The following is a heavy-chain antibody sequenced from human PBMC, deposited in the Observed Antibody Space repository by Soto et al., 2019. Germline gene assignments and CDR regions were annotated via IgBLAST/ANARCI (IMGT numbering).Heavy chain of an antibody. CDR2: IKPDGSEK. D-gene: IGHD6-19*01. J-gene: IGHJ4*01. CDR3: ARVAYSNGWIFDN. V-gene: IGHV3-7*01. Sequence: GGSLRLSCAASGFTFSSFWMSWVRQAPGKGLEWVANIKPDGSEKYYVGSVKGRFTISRDNAENSLYLQMNSQRGDDTAVYFCARVAYSNGWIFDNWGQGTLVTV. CDR1: GFTFSSFW.